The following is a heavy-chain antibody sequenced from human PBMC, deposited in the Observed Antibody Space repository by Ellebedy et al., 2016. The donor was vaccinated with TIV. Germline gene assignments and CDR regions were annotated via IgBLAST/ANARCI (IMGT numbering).Heavy chain of an antibody. CDR1: GFTFSSYP. V-gene: IGHV3-30-3*01. J-gene: IGHJ4*02. D-gene: IGHD3-10*01. Sequence: PGGSLRLSCAASGFTFSSYPMHRVRQAPGKGLEWVAVISYDGSIKYHADSVKGRFTISRDTSKNTLSLQMNSLRGADTAVYYFARARRYHHGSESPSIDHWGQGTLVTVSS. CDR3: ARARRYHHGSESPSIDH. CDR2: ISYDGSIK.